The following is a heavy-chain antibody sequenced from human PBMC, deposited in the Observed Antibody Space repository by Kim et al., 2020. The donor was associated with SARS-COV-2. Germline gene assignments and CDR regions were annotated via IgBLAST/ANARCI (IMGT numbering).Heavy chain of an antibody. D-gene: IGHD6-19*01. V-gene: IGHV4-34*01. J-gene: IGHJ4*02. CDR1: GGSFSGYY. CDR3: ALHGYSSGWLDY. Sequence: SETLSLTCAVYGGSFSGYYWSWIRQPPGKGLEWIGEINHSGSTNYNPSLKSRVTISVDTSKNQFSLKLSSVTAADTAVYYCALHGYSSGWLDYWGQGTLV. CDR2: INHSGST.